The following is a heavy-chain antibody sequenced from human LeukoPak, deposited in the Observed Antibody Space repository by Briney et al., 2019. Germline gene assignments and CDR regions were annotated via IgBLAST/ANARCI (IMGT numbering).Heavy chain of an antibody. CDR1: GFTFDDHA. CDR3: ARVGSRAYSGSYSDAFDI. Sequence: GGSLRLSCAASGFTFDDHAMHWVRQAPGKGLEWVSGISWNSRDIGYVDSVKGRFTISRDKNSLYLRMNSLRAEDTAVYYCARVGSRAYSGSYSDAFDIWGQGTMVTVSS. CDR2: ISWNSRDI. D-gene: IGHD1-26*01. V-gene: IGHV3-9*01. J-gene: IGHJ3*02.